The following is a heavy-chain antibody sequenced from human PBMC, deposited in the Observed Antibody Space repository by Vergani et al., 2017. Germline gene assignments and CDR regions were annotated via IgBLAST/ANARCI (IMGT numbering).Heavy chain of an antibody. D-gene: IGHD3-10*01. V-gene: IGHV3-21*01. J-gene: IGHJ5*02. CDR1: GFTFSSYS. Sequence: EVQLLESGGGLVKPGGSLRLSCAASGFTFSSYSMNWVRQAPGKGLEWVSSISSSSSYIYYADSVKGRFTISRDNAKNSLYLQMNSLRAEDTAVYYCARGGSVLLWFGEHIRFDPWGQGTLVTVSS. CDR2: ISSSSSYI. CDR3: ARGGSVLLWFGEHIRFDP.